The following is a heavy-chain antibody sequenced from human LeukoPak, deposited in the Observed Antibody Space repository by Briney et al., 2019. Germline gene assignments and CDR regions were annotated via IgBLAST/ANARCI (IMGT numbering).Heavy chain of an antibody. CDR2: LTGSGST. D-gene: IGHD2-15*01. CDR3: AKMKGWRLYDYCMDV. V-gene: IGHV3-23*01. J-gene: IGHJ6*03. CDR1: GFAFSSFA. Sequence: GGSLRLSCVASGFAFSSFAMSWVRQPPGKGLEWVSGLTGSGSTYHADSVKGRFTISRDNSKNTLSLQMNSLRAEDTAVYYCAKMKGWRLYDYCMDVWGKGTTVTVSS.